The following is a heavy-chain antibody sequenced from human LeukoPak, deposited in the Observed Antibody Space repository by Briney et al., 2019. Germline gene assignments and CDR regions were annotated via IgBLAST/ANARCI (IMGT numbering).Heavy chain of an antibody. J-gene: IGHJ4*02. CDR3: ARQYIRGYQLLLLGFDY. Sequence: PSETLSLTCAVYGGSFSGYYWSWIRQPPGKGLEWIGEINHSGSTNHNPSLKSRVTISVDTSKNQFSLKLSSVTAADTAVYYCARQYIRGYQLLLLGFDYWGQGTLVTVSS. D-gene: IGHD2-2*01. CDR1: GGSFSGYY. CDR2: INHSGST. V-gene: IGHV4-34*01.